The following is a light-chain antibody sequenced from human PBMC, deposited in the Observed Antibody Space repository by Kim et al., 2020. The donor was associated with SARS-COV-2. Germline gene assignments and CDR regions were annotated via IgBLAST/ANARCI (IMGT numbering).Light chain of an antibody. CDR1: RGSSSF. CDR2: GAS. J-gene: IGKJ2*01. V-gene: IGKV3-15*01. CDR3: QQYNRWPYT. Sequence: VPRGRGAPPSSTGSRGSSSFVAYYQQHPEAARRLLFCGASTRTTGIPAWFSSSGSAAEFTLIISRLQSEDFAVYYWQQYNRWPYTFGQGTKLEI.